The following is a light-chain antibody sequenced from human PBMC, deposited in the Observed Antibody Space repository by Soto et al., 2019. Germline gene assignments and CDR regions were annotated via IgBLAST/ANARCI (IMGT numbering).Light chain of an antibody. CDR3: QKYGTSPWT. CDR1: QSVSSSY. Sequence: EIVLTQSPGTLSLSPGERAALSCRASQSVSSSYLAWYQQKPGQAPRLLIYGVSTRATDIPDRFSGSGSGTDFTLTIRRLEPEDFAVYYCQKYGTSPWTFGQGTKVEIK. CDR2: GVS. J-gene: IGKJ1*01. V-gene: IGKV3-20*01.